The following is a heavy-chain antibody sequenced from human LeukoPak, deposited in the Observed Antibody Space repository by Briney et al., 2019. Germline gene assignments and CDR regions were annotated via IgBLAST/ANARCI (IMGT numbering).Heavy chain of an antibody. V-gene: IGHV4-31*03. CDR2: SYYTGNT. J-gene: IGHJ6*02. D-gene: IGHD3-10*01. Sequence: SQTLSLTCSVSGGSISSGAYYWSWIRQHPGKGLEWIGYSYYTGNTYYNPSLKSRVTISVDTSKNQFSLNLSSVTAADTAVYYCARDRPSGSGSSFSLGMDVWGQGTTVTVSS. CDR3: ARDRPSGSGSSFSLGMDV. CDR1: GGSISSGAYY.